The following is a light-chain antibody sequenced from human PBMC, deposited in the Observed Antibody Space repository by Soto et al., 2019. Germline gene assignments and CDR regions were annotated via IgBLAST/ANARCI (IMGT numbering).Light chain of an antibody. CDR3: QLYYSTPYT. V-gene: IGKV4-1*01. Sequence: DIVMTQSPDSLAVSLGERATINCKSSQSILYSSNNKNYLAWYQQKPGQPPKLLIYWASTRESGVPDRFSGSGSGTDSTLTISSLQAEDVAVYYCQLYYSTPYTFGQGTKLEIK. J-gene: IGKJ2*01. CDR1: QSILYSSNNKNY. CDR2: WAS.